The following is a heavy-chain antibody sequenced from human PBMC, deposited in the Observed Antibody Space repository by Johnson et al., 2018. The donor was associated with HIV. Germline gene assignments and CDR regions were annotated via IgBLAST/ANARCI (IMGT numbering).Heavy chain of an antibody. CDR2: INWNGGSK. CDR3: ARTITMIVVEIKSNNDALDI. CDR1: GFTFDEYG. V-gene: IGHV3-20*01. Sequence: VQLVESGGGVVRPGGSLRLSCEASGFTFDEYGMSWVRQAPGKGLEWVSGINWNGGSKRYADSVKGRFTISRDNAKNSLYLQMNSLRAEDTALYDCARTITMIVVEIKSNNDALDIWGQGTMVTVSS. D-gene: IGHD3-22*01. J-gene: IGHJ3*02.